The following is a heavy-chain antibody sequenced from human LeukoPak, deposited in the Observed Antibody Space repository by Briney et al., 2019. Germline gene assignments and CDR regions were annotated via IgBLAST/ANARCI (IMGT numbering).Heavy chain of an antibody. J-gene: IGHJ5*02. CDR2: INPNSGGT. V-gene: IGHV1-2*02. Sequence: GASVKVSCKTSGYSFTGYWIHWVRQAPGQGFEWLGWINPNSGGTNYAQKFQDSVSMTRDTSINTVYMELGSLRLDDTAVYYCARGVAAGGRRLDPWGQGTLTTVSS. CDR3: ARGVAAGGRRLDP. CDR1: GYSFTGYW. D-gene: IGHD2-15*01.